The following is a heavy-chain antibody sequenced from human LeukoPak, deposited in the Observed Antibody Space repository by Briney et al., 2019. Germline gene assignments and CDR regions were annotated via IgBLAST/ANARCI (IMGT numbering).Heavy chain of an antibody. D-gene: IGHD6-6*01. J-gene: IGHJ4*02. V-gene: IGHV1-69*05. CDR2: IIPIFGTA. CDR3: ARTAARRFDY. CDR1: GGTFSSYA. Sequence: SVKVSCKASGGTFSSYAISWVRQPPGQGLEWMGGIIPIFGTANYAQKFQGRVTMTRDTSTSTVYMELSSLRSDDTAVYYCARTAARRFDYWGQGTLVTVSS.